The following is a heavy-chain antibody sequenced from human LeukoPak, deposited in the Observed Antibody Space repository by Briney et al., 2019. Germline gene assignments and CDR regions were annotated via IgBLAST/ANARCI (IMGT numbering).Heavy chain of an antibody. CDR2: IYYSGST. CDR1: GGSISSYY. CDR3: AGITGEPPYFDY. D-gene: IGHD7-27*01. J-gene: IGHJ4*02. Sequence: SSETLSLTCTVSGGSISSYYWSWIRQPPGKGLEWIGYIYYSGSTNYNPSLKSRVTISVDTSKNQFSLKLSSVTAADTAVYYCAGITGEPPYFDYWGQGTLVTVSS. V-gene: IGHV4-59*01.